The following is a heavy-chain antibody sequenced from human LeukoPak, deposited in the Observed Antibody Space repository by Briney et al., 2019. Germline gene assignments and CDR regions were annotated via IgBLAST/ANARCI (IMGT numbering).Heavy chain of an antibody. J-gene: IGHJ4*02. CDR2: IRYDGSNK. CDR1: GFTFSSYG. CDR3: AKVMAYCSSTSCYDRVHFDY. V-gene: IGHV3-30*02. Sequence: GGSLRLSCAASGFTFSSYGMHWVRQAPGKGLEWVAFIRYDGSNKYYADSVKGRFTISRDNSKNTLYLQMNSLRAEDTAVYYCAKVMAYCSSTSCYDRVHFDYWGQGTLVTVSS. D-gene: IGHD2-2*01.